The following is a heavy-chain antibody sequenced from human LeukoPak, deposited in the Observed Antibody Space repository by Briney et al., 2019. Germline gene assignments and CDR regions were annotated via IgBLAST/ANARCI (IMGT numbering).Heavy chain of an antibody. CDR1: GFTFSSYA. V-gene: IGHV3-30-3*01. CDR3: ARDGTHYYGLGSYDTDAFDI. CDR2: ISYDGSNK. Sequence: GGSLRLSCAASGFTFSSYAMHWVRQAPGKGLEWVAVISYDGSNKYYADSVKGRFTISRDNSKNTLYLQMNSLRAEDTAVYYCARDGTHYYGLGSYDTDAFDIWGQGAMVTVSS. D-gene: IGHD3-10*01. J-gene: IGHJ3*02.